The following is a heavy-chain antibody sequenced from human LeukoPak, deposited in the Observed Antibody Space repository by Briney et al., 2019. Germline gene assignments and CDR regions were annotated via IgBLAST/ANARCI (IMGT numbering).Heavy chain of an antibody. CDR1: GDSVSSISVA. CDR2: TYYRSKWYN. J-gene: IGHJ6*02. Sequence: SQTLSLTCAISGDSVSSISVAWNWIRQSPSRGLEWLGRTYYRSKWYNEYAVSVKGRININPDPSKNQFSLQLNSVTPEDTAVYYCALARSEYHYGMDVWGQGTTVTVSS. CDR3: ALARSEYHYGMDV. V-gene: IGHV6-1*01.